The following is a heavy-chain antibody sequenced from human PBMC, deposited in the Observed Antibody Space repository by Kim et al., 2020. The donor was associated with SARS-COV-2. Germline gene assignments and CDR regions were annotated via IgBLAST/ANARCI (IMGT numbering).Heavy chain of an antibody. CDR1: GDSISRSSNY. J-gene: IGHJ4*02. CDR2: INYSGNT. CDR3: ARLVSENSAVEY. Sequence: SETLSLTCTVSGDSISRSSNYWGWIRQPPGKGLEWIGSINYSGNTYYNPSLKSRVTISVDTSKNQFSLKRRSVTAADTAVYHCARLVSENSAVEYWGQGT. V-gene: IGHV4-39*01.